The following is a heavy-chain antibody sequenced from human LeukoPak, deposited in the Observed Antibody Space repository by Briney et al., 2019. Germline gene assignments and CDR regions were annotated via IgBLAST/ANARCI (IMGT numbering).Heavy chain of an antibody. Sequence: ASVKVSCKASGYTFTDYYILWLRQAPGQGLEWVGWINPHSGGTNFAQRFQGRVTMTRDTSISTVYMELTRLTSDDTAVYYCATVPCVISSCSSDNWFDPWGQGTLVTVSS. CDR3: ATVPCVISSCSSDNWFDP. J-gene: IGHJ5*02. D-gene: IGHD2-2*01. CDR1: GYTFTDYY. CDR2: INPHSGGT. V-gene: IGHV1-2*02.